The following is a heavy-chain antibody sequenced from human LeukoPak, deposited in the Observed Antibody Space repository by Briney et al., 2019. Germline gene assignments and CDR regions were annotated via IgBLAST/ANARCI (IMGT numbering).Heavy chain of an antibody. V-gene: IGHV3-23*01. J-gene: IGHJ4*02. D-gene: IGHD3-22*01. CDR3: AKGNYCYDSSVLDY. CDR1: GFTFSSYA. CDR2: ISGSGGST. Sequence: PGGSLRLSCAASGFTFSSYAMSWVRQAPGKGLEWVSAISGSGGSTYYADSVKGRFTISRDNSKNTLYLQMSSLRAEDTAVYYCAKGNYCYDSSVLDYWGQGTLVTVSS.